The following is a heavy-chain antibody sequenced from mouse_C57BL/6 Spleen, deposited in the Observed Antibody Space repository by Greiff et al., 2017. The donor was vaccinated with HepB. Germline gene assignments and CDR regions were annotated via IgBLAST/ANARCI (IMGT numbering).Heavy chain of an antibody. J-gene: IGHJ3*01. CDR3: ARHEGNYVALAY. D-gene: IGHD2-1*01. CDR2: FYPGSGSI. V-gene: IGHV1-62-2*01. CDR1: GYTFTEYT. Sequence: VQGVESGAELVKPGASVKLSCKASGYTFTEYTIHWVKQRSGQGLEWIGWFYPGSGSIKYNEKFKDKATLTADKSSSTVYMELSRLTSEDSAVYFCARHEGNYVALAYWGQGTLVTVSA.